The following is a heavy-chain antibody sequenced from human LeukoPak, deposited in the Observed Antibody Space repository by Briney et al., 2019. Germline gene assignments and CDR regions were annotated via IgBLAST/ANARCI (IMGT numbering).Heavy chain of an antibody. Sequence: GGSLRLSCAASGFTFSNAWMNWVRPAPGKGPEWVGRIESKTDGGTTDYAAPVKGRFAISRDDSKNTLYLQMNSLKTEDTAVYYCTAATRELVYNYYYYYMDVWGKGTTVTISS. CDR2: IESKTDGGTT. V-gene: IGHV3-15*04. CDR1: GFTFSNAW. D-gene: IGHD6-6*01. CDR3: TAATRELVYNYYYYYMDV. J-gene: IGHJ6*03.